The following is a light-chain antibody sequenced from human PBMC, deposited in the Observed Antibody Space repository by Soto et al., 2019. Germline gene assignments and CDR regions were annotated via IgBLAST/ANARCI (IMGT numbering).Light chain of an antibody. J-gene: IGKJ1*01. CDR3: QQYQNLWT. V-gene: IGKV3D-11*01. CDR1: QGVSSY. Sequence: EIVLTHSPATLSLSPGERATLSCRASQGVSSYLAWYQQKPGQAPRLLIYDASNRATGIPARFSGSGPGTDFTLTISSLEPEDFAVYYCQQYQNLWTFGQGTKVDIK. CDR2: DAS.